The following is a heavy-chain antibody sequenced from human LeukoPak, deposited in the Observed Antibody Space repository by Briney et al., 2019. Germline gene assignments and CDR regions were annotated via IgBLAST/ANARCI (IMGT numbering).Heavy chain of an antibody. CDR2: IYTSGST. D-gene: IGHD3-3*01. CDR1: GGSISSYY. J-gene: IGHJ4*02. CDR3: ARDMKTIRFLEHFFDY. Sequence: SETLSLTCTVSGGSISSYYWSWIRQPAGKGLEWIGRIYTSGSTNYNPSLKSRVTMSVDTSKNQFSLKLSSVTAADTAVYYCARDMKTIRFLEHFFDYWGQGTLVTVSS. V-gene: IGHV4-4*07.